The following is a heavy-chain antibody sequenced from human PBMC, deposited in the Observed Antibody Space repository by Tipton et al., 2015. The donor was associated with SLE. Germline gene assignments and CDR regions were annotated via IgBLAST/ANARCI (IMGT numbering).Heavy chain of an antibody. CDR3: ARGGGIRFLEWDYYYMDV. Sequence: GLVKPSETLSLTCTVSGGSISGYYWSWVRQPPGKGLEWIGYISFSGLTNYNPSVRSRVSTSMDTSKNQFSLQMSSVTAADTAVYYCARGGGIRFLEWDYYYMDVWGKGTTVTVSS. V-gene: IGHV4-59*01. J-gene: IGHJ6*03. CDR2: ISFSGLT. CDR1: GGSISGYY. D-gene: IGHD3-3*01.